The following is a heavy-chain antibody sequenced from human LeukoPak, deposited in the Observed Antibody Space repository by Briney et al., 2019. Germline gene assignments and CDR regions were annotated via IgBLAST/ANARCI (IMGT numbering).Heavy chain of an antibody. CDR1: GGSIRTDGSY. CDR2: IYIDGIT. Sequence: TSETLSLTCTVSGGSIRTDGSYWAWIRQPPGKGLEWIGSIYIDGITHYNSSLQSRVTLSIDTSKNQFSLKLTSVTAADTAVFYCARLFTRAWEYRHGMDVWGQGTAVTVSS. V-gene: IGHV4-39*01. CDR3: ARLFTRAWEYRHGMDV. D-gene: IGHD1-26*01. J-gene: IGHJ6*02.